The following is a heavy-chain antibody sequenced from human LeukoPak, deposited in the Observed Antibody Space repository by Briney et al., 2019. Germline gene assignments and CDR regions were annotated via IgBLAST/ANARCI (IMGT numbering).Heavy chain of an antibody. D-gene: IGHD5-18*01. CDR2: IYPGDSDT. CDR1: GYSFTSYW. Sequence: GESLKISCKGSGYSFTSYWIGWVRQMPGKGLEWMGIIYPGDSDTRYSPSFQGQVTISADKSISTAYLQWSSLKASDTAMYYCARHASNTAIVTTIFDYWGQGTLVTVSS. CDR3: ARHASNTAIVTTIFDY. V-gene: IGHV5-51*01. J-gene: IGHJ4*02.